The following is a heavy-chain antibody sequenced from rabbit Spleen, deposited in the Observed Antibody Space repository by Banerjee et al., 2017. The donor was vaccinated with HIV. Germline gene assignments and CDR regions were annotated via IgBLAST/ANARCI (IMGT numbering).Heavy chain of an antibody. D-gene: IGHD1-1*01. Sequence: QEQLEASGGDLVKPEGSLTLTCTASGFSASSGYYSAWVRQAPGKGLEWIACIDAGSSGFTYFATWAKGRFTCSKTSSTTVTLQMTRLTAADTATYFCARDTSSSFSSYGMDLWGPGTLVTVS. CDR2: IDAGSSGFT. CDR3: ARDTSSSFSSYGMDL. J-gene: IGHJ6*01. CDR1: GFSASSGYY. V-gene: IGHV1S45*01.